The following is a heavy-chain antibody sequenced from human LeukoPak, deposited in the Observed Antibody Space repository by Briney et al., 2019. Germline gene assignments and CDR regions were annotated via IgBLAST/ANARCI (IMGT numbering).Heavy chain of an antibody. V-gene: IGHV1-69*13. CDR3: AKAPYYYDSSGYAPEYYFDY. CDR2: IIPIFGTA. D-gene: IGHD3-22*01. Sequence: ASVKVSCKASGGTFSSYAISWVRQAPGQGLEWMGGIIPIFGTANYAQKFQGRVTITADESTSTAYMELSSLRAEDTAVYYCAKAPYYYDSSGYAPEYYFDYWGQGTLVTVSS. J-gene: IGHJ4*02. CDR1: GGTFSSYA.